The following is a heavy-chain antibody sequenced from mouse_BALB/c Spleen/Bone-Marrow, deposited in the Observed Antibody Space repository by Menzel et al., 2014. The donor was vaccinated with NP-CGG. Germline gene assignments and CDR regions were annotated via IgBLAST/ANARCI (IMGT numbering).Heavy chain of an antibody. J-gene: IGHJ3*01. CDR3: ASEFAY. Sequence: QVQLKESGPGLVQSSQSLSITCTVSGLSLTSYGVHWVRLSPGKGPEWLGVIWNIGTTDYNAAFISRLSITKDNSKSQVFFKMNSLKADDTAIYYCASEFAYWGQGTLVTVSA. V-gene: IGHV2-4-1*01. CDR1: GLSLTSYG. CDR2: IWNIGTT.